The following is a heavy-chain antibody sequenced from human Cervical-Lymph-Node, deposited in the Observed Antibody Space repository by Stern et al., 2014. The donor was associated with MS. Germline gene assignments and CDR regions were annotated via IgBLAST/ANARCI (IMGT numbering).Heavy chain of an antibody. CDR3: ARGGLWGAYAPMDV. CDR2: IWHDGSIK. D-gene: IGHD3-16*01. V-gene: IGHV3-33*01. Sequence: VQLVESGGGVVHPGRSLRLSCVAPGFTFSSYGMHWVRQAPGKGLEWGTVIWHDGSIKQYADSVMGRFTISKDNDRSTLYLQMNSLRAEDTAVYYCARGGLWGAYAPMDVWGQGTTVTVSS. CDR1: GFTFSSYG. J-gene: IGHJ6*02.